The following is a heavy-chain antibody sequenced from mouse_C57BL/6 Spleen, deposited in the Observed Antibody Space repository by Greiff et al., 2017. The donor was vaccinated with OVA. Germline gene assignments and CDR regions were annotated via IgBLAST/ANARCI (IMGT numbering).Heavy chain of an antibody. J-gene: IGHJ2*01. Sequence: QVQLQQSGAELVRPGASVTLSCKASGYTFTDYEMHWVKQTPVHGLEWIGAIDPETGGTAYNQKFKGKAILTADKSSSTAYMELRSLTSEDSAVYYCTKGGITTVVPVYFDDWGQGTTLTVSS. CDR3: TKGGITTVVPVYFDD. D-gene: IGHD1-1*01. CDR1: GYTFTDYE. CDR2: IDPETGGT. V-gene: IGHV1-15*01.